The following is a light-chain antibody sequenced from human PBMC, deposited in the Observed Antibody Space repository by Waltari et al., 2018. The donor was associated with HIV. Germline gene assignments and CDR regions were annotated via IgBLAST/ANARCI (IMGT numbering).Light chain of an antibody. Sequence: QYALTQPASVSGSFGQSITISCTGTSSDVGSYNLVSWYQYHPGKAPKLIIYEVSKRPSGVSKRFSGSKSGNTASLTVSGLQAEDEAHYYCCSYARSGIPFGGGTKLTVL. CDR1: SSDVGSYNL. CDR2: EVS. J-gene: IGLJ2*01. CDR3: CSYARSGIP. V-gene: IGLV2-23*02.